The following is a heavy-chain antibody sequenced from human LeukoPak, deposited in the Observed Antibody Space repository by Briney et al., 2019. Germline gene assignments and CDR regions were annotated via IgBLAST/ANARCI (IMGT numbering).Heavy chain of an antibody. CDR3: ATVGYYDILTGYYKPFDH. CDR1: GYTLTELS. Sequence: ASVKVSCKVSGYTLTELSMHWVRQAPGKGLEWMGGFDPEDGETIYAQKFQGRVTMTEDTSTDTAYMELSSLRSEDTAVYYCATVGYYDILTGYYKPFDHWGQGTLVTVSS. D-gene: IGHD3-9*01. V-gene: IGHV1-24*01. CDR2: FDPEDGET. J-gene: IGHJ4*02.